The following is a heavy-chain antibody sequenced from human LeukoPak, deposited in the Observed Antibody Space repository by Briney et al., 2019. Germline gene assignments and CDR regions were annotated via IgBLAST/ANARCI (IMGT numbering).Heavy chain of an antibody. CDR2: IIPIFGTA. CDR1: GGTFSSYA. CDR3: ARESSDILTGYGWNAFDI. D-gene: IGHD3-9*01. V-gene: IGHV1-69*13. Sequence: ASVKVSCKASGGTFSSYAISWVRQAPGQGLEWMGGIIPIFGTANYAQKFQGRVTITADESTSTAYMELSSLRSEDTAVYYCARESSDILTGYGWNAFDIWGQGTMVTVSS. J-gene: IGHJ3*02.